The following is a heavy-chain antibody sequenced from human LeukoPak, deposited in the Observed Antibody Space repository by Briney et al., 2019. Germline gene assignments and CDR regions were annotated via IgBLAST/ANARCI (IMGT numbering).Heavy chain of an antibody. CDR1: GGTFSSYA. CDR3: ARGGAGRRETVRPYYYYMDV. V-gene: IGHV1-69*13. J-gene: IGHJ6*03. Sequence: GASVKVSCKASGGTFSSYAISWVRQAPGQGLEWMGGIIPIFGTANYAQKFQGRVTITADESTSTAYMELSSLRSEDTAVYYCARGGAGRRETVRPYYYYMDVWGKGTTVTVSS. CDR2: IIPIFGTA. D-gene: IGHD1-26*01.